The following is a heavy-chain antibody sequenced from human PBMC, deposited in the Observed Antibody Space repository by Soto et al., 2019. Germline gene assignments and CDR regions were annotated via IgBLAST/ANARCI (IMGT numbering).Heavy chain of an antibody. Sequence: EVQLVESGGGLVKPGGSLRLSCAASGFTFSSYSMNWVRQAPGKGLEWVSSISSSSSYIYYADSVKGRFTISRDNSKNTLYLQMNSLRAEDTAVYYCARDPADDSSSGSWYFDLWGRGTLVTVSS. V-gene: IGHV3-21*01. CDR3: ARDPADDSSSGSWYFDL. J-gene: IGHJ2*01. D-gene: IGHD6-13*01. CDR2: ISSSSSYI. CDR1: GFTFSSYS.